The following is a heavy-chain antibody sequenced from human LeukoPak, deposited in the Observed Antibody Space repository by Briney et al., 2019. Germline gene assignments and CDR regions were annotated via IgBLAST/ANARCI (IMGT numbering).Heavy chain of an antibody. CDR3: ARVSRNSITLSFDY. V-gene: IGHV3-21*01. CDR1: GFTFSSYS. CDR2: ISSSSSYI. Sequence: PGGSLRLSCAASGFTFSSYSMNWVRHAPGKGLEWVSSISSSSSYIYYADSVKGRFTISRDNAKNSLYLQMNSLRAEDTAVYYCARVSRNSITLSFDYWGQGTLVTVSS. D-gene: IGHD3-3*01. J-gene: IGHJ4*02.